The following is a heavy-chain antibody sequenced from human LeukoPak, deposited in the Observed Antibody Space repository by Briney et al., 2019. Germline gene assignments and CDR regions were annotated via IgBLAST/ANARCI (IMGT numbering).Heavy chain of an antibody. CDR2: MNPNSGNT. Sequence: ASVKVSCKASGYIFTSYGIYWVRQATGQGLEWMGWMNPNSGNTGYAQKFQGRVTMTRNTSISTAYMELSSLKSEDTAVYYCARGFRRVPVTSPGYWGQGTLVTVSS. CDR3: ARGFRRVPVTSPGY. J-gene: IGHJ4*02. V-gene: IGHV1-8*01. D-gene: IGHD4-17*01. CDR1: GYIFTSYG.